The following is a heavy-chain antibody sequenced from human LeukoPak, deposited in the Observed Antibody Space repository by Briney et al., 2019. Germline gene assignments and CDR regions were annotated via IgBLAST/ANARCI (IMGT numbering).Heavy chain of an antibody. V-gene: IGHV3-23*01. CDR1: GFTLSSYA. J-gene: IGHJ4*02. Sequence: RRSLRLSCAASGFTLSSYAMSWVRQAPGKGLEWVSAISGSGGSTYYADSVKGRFTISRDNSKNTLYLQMNSLRAEDTAVYYCASESGSSACYWGQGTLVTVSS. CDR2: ISGSGGST. CDR3: ASESGSSACY. D-gene: IGHD1-1*01.